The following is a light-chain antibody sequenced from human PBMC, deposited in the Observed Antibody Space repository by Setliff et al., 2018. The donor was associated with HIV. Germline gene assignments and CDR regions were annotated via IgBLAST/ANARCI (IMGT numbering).Light chain of an antibody. V-gene: IGLV2-8*01. J-gene: IGLJ1*01. CDR1: TSDIGGYNY. CDR2: EVS. CDR3: SSYAGSNNYV. Sequence: SALTQPPSASGSPGQSVTISCTETTSDIGGYNYVSWYQQDPGKAPKLMIYEVSKRPSGVPDRFSGSKSGNTASLTVSGLQAEDEADYYCSSYAGSNNYVFGIGTKV.